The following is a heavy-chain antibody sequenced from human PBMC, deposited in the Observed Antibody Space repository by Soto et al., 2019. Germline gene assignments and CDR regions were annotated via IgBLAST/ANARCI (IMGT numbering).Heavy chain of an antibody. D-gene: IGHD3-10*01. CDR2: IYSDGGT. Sequence: RLSCAASGFTFSDYYMSWIRQAPGKGLEWVSVIYSDGGTDYADSVKGRFTISRDNSKNTLYLQMNSLRAEDTAVFYCARGLYGSASWCYYGMDVWGQGTTVTVSS. V-gene: IGHV3-53*01. CDR1: GFTFSDYY. CDR3: ARGLYGSASWCYYGMDV. J-gene: IGHJ6*02.